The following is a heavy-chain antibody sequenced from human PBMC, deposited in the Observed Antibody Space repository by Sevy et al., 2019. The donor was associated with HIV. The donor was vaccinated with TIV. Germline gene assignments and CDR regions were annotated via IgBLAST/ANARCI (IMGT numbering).Heavy chain of an antibody. CDR1: GGSFSGYY. CDR2: INHSGST. Sequence: SETLSLTCAVYGGSFSGYYWSWIRQPPGKGLEWIGEINHSGSTNYNPSLKSRVTISVDTSKNQFSLKLSSVTAADTAVYYCAKGPSRDGYNFNYFDYWGQGTLVTVSS. V-gene: IGHV4-34*01. D-gene: IGHD5-12*01. CDR3: AKGPSRDGYNFNYFDY. J-gene: IGHJ4*02.